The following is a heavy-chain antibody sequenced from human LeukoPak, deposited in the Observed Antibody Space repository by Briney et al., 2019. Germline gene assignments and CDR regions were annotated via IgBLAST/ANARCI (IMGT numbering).Heavy chain of an antibody. J-gene: IGHJ4*02. CDR1: GYTFTDYW. Sequence: GESLKLSCKGSGYTFTDYWIAWVRQVPGKGLEWMGIVYPRNSETRYSPSLQGQVTISADKSTNTAYLQWSSLKASDTGMYFCARHRYSGSDTQGFDYWGQGTQVTVSS. V-gene: IGHV5-51*01. D-gene: IGHD5-12*01. CDR3: ARHRYSGSDTQGFDY. CDR2: VYPRNSET.